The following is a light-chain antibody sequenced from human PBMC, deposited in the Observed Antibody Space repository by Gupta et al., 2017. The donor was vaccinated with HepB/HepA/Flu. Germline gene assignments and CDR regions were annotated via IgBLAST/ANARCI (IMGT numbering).Light chain of an antibody. J-gene: IGKJ1*01. CDR2: GAS. CDR1: QSASSSY. V-gene: IGKV3-20*01. CDR3: QQYGSSPQT. Sequence: EIVLTLSPGTLSLSPRERATLSCRASQSASSSYLAWYQQKPGQAPRLLIYGASSRATGIPDRFSGSGSGTDFTLTISRLEPEDFAVYYCQQYGSSPQTFGQGTKVEIK.